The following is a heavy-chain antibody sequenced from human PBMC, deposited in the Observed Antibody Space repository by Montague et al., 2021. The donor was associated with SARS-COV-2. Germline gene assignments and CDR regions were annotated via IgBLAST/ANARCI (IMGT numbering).Heavy chain of an antibody. CDR3: ALAVAGRRGYDY. Sequence: CAISGDSVSSNSAAWNWIRQSPSRGLEWLGRTYYRSKWYYEYAVSLKSRITINPDTSKNQFSLQVKSMTPEDTAVYYCALAVAGRRGYDYWGQGTLVTVSP. CDR1: GDSVSSNSAA. CDR2: TYYRSKWYY. V-gene: IGHV6-1*01. D-gene: IGHD6-19*01. J-gene: IGHJ4*02.